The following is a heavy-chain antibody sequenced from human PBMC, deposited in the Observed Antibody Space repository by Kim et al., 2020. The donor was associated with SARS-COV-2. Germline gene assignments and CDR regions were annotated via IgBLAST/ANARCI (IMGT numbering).Heavy chain of an antibody. J-gene: IGHJ4*02. Sequence: KGRFTISRDDSKNTLYLQMNSLKTEDTAVYYCTTKSGVIVGATTGAGTDYWGQGTLVTVSS. D-gene: IGHD1-26*01. CDR3: TTKSGVIVGATTGAGTDY. V-gene: IGHV3-15*01.